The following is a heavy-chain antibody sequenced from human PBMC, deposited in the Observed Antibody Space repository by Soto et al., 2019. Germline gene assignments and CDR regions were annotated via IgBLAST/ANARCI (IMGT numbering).Heavy chain of an antibody. CDR1: GFTFSSYG. D-gene: IGHD4-4*01. CDR3: AKEDYSNPSYYYYGMDV. Sequence: QVQLVESGGGVVQPGRSLRLSCAASGFTFSSYGMHWVRQAPGNGLEWVAVISYDGSNKYYADSVKGRFTISRDNSKNTLYLQMNSLRAEDTAVYYCAKEDYSNPSYYYYGMDVWGQGTTVTVSS. J-gene: IGHJ6*02. V-gene: IGHV3-30*18. CDR2: ISYDGSNK.